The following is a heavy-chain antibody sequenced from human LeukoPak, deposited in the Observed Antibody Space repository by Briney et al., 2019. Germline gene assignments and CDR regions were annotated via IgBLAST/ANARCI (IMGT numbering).Heavy chain of an antibody. D-gene: IGHD1-26*01. V-gene: IGHV3-7*05. J-gene: IGHJ4*02. Sequence: GGSLRLSCAASGFTFSNYWMSWVRQAPGKGLEGVANIKEDGSEKYYVDSVKGRFTISRDNAKNSVYLQMNSLRAEDTAVYYCAKDLGRYRNNYFDYWGQGTLVTVSS. CDR2: IKEDGSEK. CDR3: AKDLGRYRNNYFDY. CDR1: GFTFSNYW.